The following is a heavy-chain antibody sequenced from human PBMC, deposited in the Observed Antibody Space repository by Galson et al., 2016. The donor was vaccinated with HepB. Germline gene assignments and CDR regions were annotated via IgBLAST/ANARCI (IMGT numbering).Heavy chain of an antibody. J-gene: IGHJ4*02. CDR2: INPHTGGT. CDR3: ARNTPYSTGWYWDY. Sequence: SVKVSCKASGGTFSTYAINWVRQAPGQGLDWMGWINPHTGGTHYARKFQGWVSMTRDTSISTAYLELSRLKSDDTALYYCARNTPYSTGWYWDYWGQGTLVTVSS. V-gene: IGHV1-2*04. D-gene: IGHD6-19*01. CDR1: GGTFSTYA.